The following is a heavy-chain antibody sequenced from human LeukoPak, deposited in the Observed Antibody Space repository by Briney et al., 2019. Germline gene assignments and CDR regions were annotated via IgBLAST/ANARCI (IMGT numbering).Heavy chain of an antibody. CDR1: GFTFSNTA. Sequence: PGGSLRLSCAASGFTFSNTAMGWVRQAPGKGLDCVSSTCGDDGSRHYADSVKGRFTISRDNSKNTLYLEMNSLRAEDTAVYYCAKAFGPSRYGAINYWGQGTLVTVSS. J-gene: IGHJ4*02. V-gene: IGHV3-23*01. D-gene: IGHD2-2*01. CDR3: AKAFGPSRYGAINY. CDR2: TCGDDGSR.